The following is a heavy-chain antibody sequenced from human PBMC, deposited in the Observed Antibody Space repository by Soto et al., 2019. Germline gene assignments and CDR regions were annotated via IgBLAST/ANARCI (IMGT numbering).Heavy chain of an antibody. CDR3: VRIRYQLPSSVLWLDP. V-gene: IGHV4-34*01. CDR1: VGFLSESY. J-gene: IGHJ5*02. D-gene: IGHD3-16*01. Sequence: SXXLSLPCSVYVGFLSESYWTWIRQPPGKGLEWIGEINHVGGTNYNPSLKSRVTMSVDTSQNQFSLRLISVTAADTAMYFCVRIRYQLPSSVLWLDPWGQGTQVTVYS. CDR2: INHVGGT.